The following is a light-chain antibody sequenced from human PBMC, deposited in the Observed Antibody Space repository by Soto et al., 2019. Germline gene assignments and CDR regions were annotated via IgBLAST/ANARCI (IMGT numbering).Light chain of an antibody. Sequence: EIVLTQSPGTLSLSPGGRATLSCRASQSVSRRLAWYQQRPGQSPRLLISGASMRASGVPVRFIGSGSGTDFTLTITRLEPEGFAVYYCQQYGGSPITFGLGTRLEIK. CDR2: GAS. V-gene: IGKV3-20*01. J-gene: IGKJ5*01. CDR1: QSVSRR. CDR3: QQYGGSPIT.